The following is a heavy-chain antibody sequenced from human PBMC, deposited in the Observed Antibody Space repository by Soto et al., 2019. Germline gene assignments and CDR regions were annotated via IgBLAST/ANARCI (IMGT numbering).Heavy chain of an antibody. J-gene: IGHJ3*02. V-gene: IGHV3-48*03. CDR3: ARCGYDFDAFDI. D-gene: IGHD5-12*01. CDR2: ISSSGSTI. Sequence: GGSLRLSCAASGFTFSSYEMDWVRQAPGKGLEWVSYISSSGSTIYYADSVKGRFTISKDNAKNSLYLQMNSLRAEDTAVYYCARCGYDFDAFDIWGQGTMVTGSS. CDR1: GFTFSSYE.